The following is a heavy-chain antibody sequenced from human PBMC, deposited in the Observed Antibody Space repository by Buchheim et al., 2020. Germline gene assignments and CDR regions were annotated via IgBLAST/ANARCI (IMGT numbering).Heavy chain of an antibody. Sequence: EVQLLESGGGLVQPGGSLRLSCAASGFTSSSYAMSWVRQAPGKGLEWVSAISGSGGSTYYADSVKGRFTISRDNSKNTLYVQMNSLRVEDTAVYYCARADAYCSGGNCLDVFDIWGQGT. J-gene: IGHJ3*02. CDR1: GFTSSSYA. CDR2: ISGSGGST. CDR3: ARADAYCSGGNCLDVFDI. V-gene: IGHV3-23*01. D-gene: IGHD2-15*01.